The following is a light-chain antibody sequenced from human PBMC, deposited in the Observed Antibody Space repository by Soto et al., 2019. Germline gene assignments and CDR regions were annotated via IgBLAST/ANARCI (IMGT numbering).Light chain of an antibody. CDR3: QQYNYWPPLM. Sequence: ILMTQSPATLSVSPGERATLSCRASQSVSNNLAWYQQKPGPAPRLLIYDASPRATGIPARFSGSGSGPELTLPLSGLQSEDFAVYYCQQYNYWPPLMFGQGTKVEIK. CDR2: DAS. V-gene: IGKV3-15*01. CDR1: QSVSNN. J-gene: IGKJ1*01.